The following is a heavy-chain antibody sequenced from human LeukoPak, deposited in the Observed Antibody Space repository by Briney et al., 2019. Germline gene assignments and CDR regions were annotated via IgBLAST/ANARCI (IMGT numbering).Heavy chain of an antibody. J-gene: IGHJ4*02. Sequence: GGSLRLSCAASGFTFSTYAMGWVRQAPGKGLEWVSGISANGGNTYYADSVKGRFTISRDNSKNTLYLQMNSLRAEDTALYYCVKVPSSRSGSYWGPFDYWGQGTLVTVSS. CDR1: GFTFSTYA. D-gene: IGHD3-10*01. CDR2: ISANGGNT. V-gene: IGHV3-23*01. CDR3: VKVPSSRSGSYWGPFDY.